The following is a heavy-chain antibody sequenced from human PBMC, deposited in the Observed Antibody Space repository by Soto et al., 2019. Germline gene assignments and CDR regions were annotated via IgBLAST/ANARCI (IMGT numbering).Heavy chain of an antibody. CDR1: GDSINDFY. V-gene: IGHV4-59*01. D-gene: IGHD6-6*01. J-gene: IGHJ4*02. Sequence: QVQLQESGPGLVKASETLSLTCTVSGDSINDFYWSWIRQPPGKGLEWIGYIYYSGSTDYNPSLKGRVTISVDTSKNQFSLKLRSVTAADTAVYYCARVGGVAARTFDYWGQGTLVTVSS. CDR2: IYYSGST. CDR3: ARVGGVAARTFDY.